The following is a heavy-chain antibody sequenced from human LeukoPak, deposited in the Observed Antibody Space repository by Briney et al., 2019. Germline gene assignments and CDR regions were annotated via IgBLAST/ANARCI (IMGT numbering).Heavy chain of an antibody. Sequence: PSETLSLTCNVSGASMSNYYWVWIRQPPGKGLEWIGSIYHSGTTYSGSTNYNPSLKSRVTISVDTSKNQFSLKLSSVTAADTAVYYCARDPPSLDAFDIWGQGTMVTVSS. J-gene: IGHJ3*02. CDR2: IYHSGTTYSGST. CDR1: GASMSNYY. CDR3: ARDPPSLDAFDI. V-gene: IGHV4-59*12.